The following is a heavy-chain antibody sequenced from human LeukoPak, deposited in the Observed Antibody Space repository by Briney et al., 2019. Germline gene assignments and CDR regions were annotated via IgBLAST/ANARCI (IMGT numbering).Heavy chain of an antibody. CDR2: ISAYNGNT. V-gene: IGHV1-18*01. Sequence: ASVTVSCKASGYTFTSYGISWVRQAPGQGLEWMGWISAYNGNTNYAQKLQGRVTMTTDTSTSTAYMELRSLRSDDTAVYYCARAYYDILTGHRDDWYFDLWGRGTLVTVSS. CDR1: GYTFTSYG. CDR3: ARAYYDILTGHRDDWYFDL. J-gene: IGHJ2*01. D-gene: IGHD3-9*01.